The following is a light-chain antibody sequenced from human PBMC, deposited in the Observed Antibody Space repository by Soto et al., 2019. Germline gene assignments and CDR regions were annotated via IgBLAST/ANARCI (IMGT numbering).Light chain of an antibody. CDR1: QSVSSSY. CDR2: GAS. J-gene: IGKJ1*01. CDR3: QKYGSSRT. V-gene: IGKV3-20*01. Sequence: EIVLTQSPGTLSLSPGERATLSCRASQSVSSSYLAWYQQKPGQAPRLLIYGASSRATGIPDRFSGSGSGTDFTLTISRLEPEDFAVYYCQKYGSSRTFGQGTK.